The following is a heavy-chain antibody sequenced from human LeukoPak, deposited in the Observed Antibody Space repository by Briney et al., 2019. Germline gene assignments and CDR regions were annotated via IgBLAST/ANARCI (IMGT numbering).Heavy chain of an antibody. J-gene: IGHJ3*02. Sequence: SQTLSLTCTVSGDSVTNATNYWSWIRQPAGKGLEWIGRLYTSGDTNYNPSLNGRVTISVDTSKNQFSLNLRSVTAADTAVYYCARFPRSRDGYNVWDRGAFDIWGQGTMVTVSS. CDR2: LYTSGDT. V-gene: IGHV4-61*02. D-gene: IGHD5-24*01. CDR3: ARFPRSRDGYNVWDRGAFDI. CDR1: GDSVTNATNY.